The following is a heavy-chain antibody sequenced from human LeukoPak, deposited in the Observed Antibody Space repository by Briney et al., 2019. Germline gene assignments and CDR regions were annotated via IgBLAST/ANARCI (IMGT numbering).Heavy chain of an antibody. Sequence: GGTLRLSCAASGFIGSSNYMSWVRQAPGKGLEWVSVIYSGGSTYYADSVKGRFTISRDKSKNTLYLQMKSLRAEDTAVYYCATSRGSSYGYRALELPPSPVDWGQGTLVTVSS. J-gene: IGHJ4*02. CDR2: IYSGGST. V-gene: IGHV3-66*01. D-gene: IGHD5-18*01. CDR1: GFIGSSNY. CDR3: ATSRGSSYGYRALELPPSPVD.